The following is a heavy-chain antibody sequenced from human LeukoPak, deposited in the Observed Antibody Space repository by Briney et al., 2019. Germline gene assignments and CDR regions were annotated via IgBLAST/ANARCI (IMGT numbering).Heavy chain of an antibody. CDR2: ISGSGDST. V-gene: IGHV3-23*01. Sequence: GGSLRLSCAASGFTFSSYAMSWVRQAPGKGLEWVSVISGSGDSTYHADSVKGRFTISRDNSKNTLYLQMNSLRAEDTAVYYCAKDSDPMTAIVVVSAFDVWGQGTMVTVSS. CDR3: AKDSDPMTAIVVVSAFDV. D-gene: IGHD3-22*01. J-gene: IGHJ3*01. CDR1: GFTFSSYA.